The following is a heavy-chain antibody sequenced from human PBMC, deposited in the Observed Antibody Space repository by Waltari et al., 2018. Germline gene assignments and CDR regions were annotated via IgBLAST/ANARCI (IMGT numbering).Heavy chain of an antibody. V-gene: IGHV3-30*09. D-gene: IGHD5-12*01. Sequence: QMQLVESGGGVVQPGGSLRLSCRGPAFNFNNSSMQWVRQAPGKGLEWVALISYHGSNKYYADSVRGRFGISRDTSKNTVDLQMDSVRHEDTAMYFCARGRSADGYITDLWGQGTLVTVSP. J-gene: IGHJ5*02. CDR1: AFNFNNSS. CDR3: ARGRSADGYITDL. CDR2: ISYHGSNK.